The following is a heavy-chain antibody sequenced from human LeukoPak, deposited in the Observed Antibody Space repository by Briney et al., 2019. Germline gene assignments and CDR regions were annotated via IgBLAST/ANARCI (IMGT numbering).Heavy chain of an antibody. J-gene: IGHJ3*02. CDR1: GFTFSNAW. Sequence: GGSLRLSCAASGFTFSNAWMNWVRQAPGKGLEWVGRIKSDTDGGTTDYAAPVKGRFSISRDDSKNTLYLQMNSLKTEDTAVYYCTTDPTVVVTDTNDAFDIWGQGTMVTVSS. V-gene: IGHV3-15*07. CDR3: TTDPTVVVTDTNDAFDI. D-gene: IGHD2-21*02. CDR2: IKSDTDGGTT.